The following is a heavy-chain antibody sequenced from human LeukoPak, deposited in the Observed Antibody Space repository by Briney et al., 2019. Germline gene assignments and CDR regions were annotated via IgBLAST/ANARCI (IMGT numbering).Heavy chain of an antibody. D-gene: IGHD2-15*01. CDR2: IYYSGST. Sequence: PSQTLSLTCTVSGGSISSGGYYWSWIRQHPGKGLEWIGYIYYSGSTYYNPSLKSRVTISVDTSKNQFSLKLSSVTAADTAVYYCARDRGVVVVAATLRRGSGMDVWGQGTTVTVPS. J-gene: IGHJ6*02. CDR1: GGSISSGGYY. V-gene: IGHV4-31*03. CDR3: ARDRGVVVVAATLRRGSGMDV.